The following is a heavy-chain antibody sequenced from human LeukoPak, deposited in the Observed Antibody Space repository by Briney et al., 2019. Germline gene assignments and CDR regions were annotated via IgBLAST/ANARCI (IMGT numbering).Heavy chain of an antibody. J-gene: IGHJ5*02. Sequence: GGSLRLSCTASGFTFGDYAMSWVRQAPGKGLEWVGFIRSKAYGGTTEYAASVKGRFTISRDDSKSIAYLQMNSLKTEDTAVYYCTTKPPTQVRRVTFNWFDPWGQGTLVTVSS. CDR2: IRSKAYGGTT. CDR3: TTKPPTQVRRVTFNWFDP. CDR1: GFTFGDYA. V-gene: IGHV3-49*04. D-gene: IGHD3-10*01.